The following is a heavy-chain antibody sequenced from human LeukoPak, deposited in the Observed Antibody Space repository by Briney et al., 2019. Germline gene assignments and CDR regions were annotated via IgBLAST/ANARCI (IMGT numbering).Heavy chain of an antibody. CDR2: IYYSGST. J-gene: IGHJ5*02. D-gene: IGHD1-26*01. Sequence: SETLSLTCTVSGGSISSSSYYWGWIRQPPGKGLERIGSIYYSGSTYYNPSLKSRVTISVDTSKNQFSLKLSSVTAADTAVYYCATDIVGATHWFDPWGQGTLVTVSS. CDR1: GGSISSSSYY. V-gene: IGHV4-39*07. CDR3: ATDIVGATHWFDP.